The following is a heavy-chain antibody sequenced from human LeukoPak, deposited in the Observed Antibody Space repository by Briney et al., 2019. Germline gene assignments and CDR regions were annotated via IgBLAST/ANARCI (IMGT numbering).Heavy chain of an antibody. CDR2: IDTDGSNT. V-gene: IGHV3-74*01. J-gene: IGHJ4*02. D-gene: IGHD3-22*01. Sequence: GGSLRLSCAPSGFTFSSYWMHWVRQAPGKGLMWVSRIDTDGSNTNYADSVEGRFTISRDNAKNTLYLQMNSLRAEDTAVYYCARTPRLYYDSSGYSDSWGQGTLVTVSS. CDR1: GFTFSSYW. CDR3: ARTPRLYYDSSGYSDS.